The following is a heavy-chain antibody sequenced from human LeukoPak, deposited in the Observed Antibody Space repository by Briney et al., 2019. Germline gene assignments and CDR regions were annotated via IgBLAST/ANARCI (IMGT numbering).Heavy chain of an antibody. J-gene: IGHJ4*02. Sequence: GGSLRLSCAASGFTFNSYGMHWVRQAPGKGLEWVAVISYDGSNKYYADSVKGRFTISRDNSKNTLYLQMNSLRAEDTAVYYCAKDGGYCSSTSCYTDLDYWGQGTLVTVSS. V-gene: IGHV3-30*18. CDR2: ISYDGSNK. CDR1: GFTFNSYG. CDR3: AKDGGYCSSTSCYTDLDY. D-gene: IGHD2-2*02.